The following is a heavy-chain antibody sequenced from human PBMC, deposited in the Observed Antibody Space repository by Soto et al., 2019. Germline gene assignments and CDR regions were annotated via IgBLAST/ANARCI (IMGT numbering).Heavy chain of an antibody. D-gene: IGHD5-18*01. CDR1: GYILTGYS. CDR3: ARGYGSSPNMELRFGMDV. Sequence: QVYLVQSGAEVRRPGASVKVSCTAFGYILTGYSLHWVRQAPGQGLEWLGWIDPNSGATNSAEKFHGRVSRTRDTSISAAYLELSSPRSDDTAIYYCARGYGSSPNMELRFGMDVWGQGTTISVSS. J-gene: IGHJ6*02. CDR2: IDPNSGAT. V-gene: IGHV1-2*02.